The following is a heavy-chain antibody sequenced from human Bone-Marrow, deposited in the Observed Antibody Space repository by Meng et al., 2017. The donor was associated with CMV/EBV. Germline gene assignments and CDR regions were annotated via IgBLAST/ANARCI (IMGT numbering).Heavy chain of an antibody. J-gene: IGHJ4*02. CDR3: AKVLRGSTYGYGNWASDY. CDR1: GFSFSSYA. CDR2: IRYDGSNK. V-gene: IGHV3-30*02. Sequence: GESLKISCAASGFSFSSYAMYWVRQAPGKGLDWVAFIRYDGSNKYYADSVKGRFTISRDNSKNTLYLQMNSLRAEDTAVYYCAKVLRGSTYGYGNWASDYWGQGTLVTVSS. D-gene: IGHD5-18*01.